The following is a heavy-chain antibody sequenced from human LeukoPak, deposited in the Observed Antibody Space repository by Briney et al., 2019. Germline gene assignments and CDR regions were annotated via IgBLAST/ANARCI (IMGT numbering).Heavy chain of an antibody. V-gene: IGHV3-53*01. CDR3: ATETWKD. J-gene: IGHJ4*02. CDR1: GFAVNSYY. CDR2: VFRDGST. D-gene: IGHD1-1*01. Sequence: GESLRLSCAASGFAVNSYYMSWGRQAPGKGLEWVSAVFRDGSTSHADSVKGRFTISRDNSRNTVYLQMNSLRAEDTAVYYCATETWKDWGQGTLVTVSS.